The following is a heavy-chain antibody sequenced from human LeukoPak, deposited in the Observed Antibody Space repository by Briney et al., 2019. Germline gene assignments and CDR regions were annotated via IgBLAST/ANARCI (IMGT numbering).Heavy chain of an antibody. CDR1: GFTFSSYA. D-gene: IGHD1-26*01. J-gene: IGHJ3*02. CDR2: IGGSDGTT. V-gene: IGHV3-23*01. Sequence: GGSLRLSCAASGFTFSSYAMSWVRQAPGKGLEWVSVIGGSDGTTYYADSVQGRFTISRDNSKNTLYLQMNSLRAEDTAVYYCAFSGSYSAFDIWGQGTMVTVSS. CDR3: AFSGSYSAFDI.